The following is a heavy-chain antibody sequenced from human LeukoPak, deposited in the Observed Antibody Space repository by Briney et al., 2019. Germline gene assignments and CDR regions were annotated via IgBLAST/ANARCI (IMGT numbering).Heavy chain of an antibody. CDR3: ARHIVVVVAASAFDI. J-gene: IGHJ3*02. CDR1: GHSFTSYW. CDR2: IYPGDSDT. Sequence: GESLKISCKGSGHSFTSYWIGWVRQMPGKGLEWMGIIYPGDSDTRYSPSFQGQVTISADKSISTAYLQWSSLKASDTAMYYCARHIVVVVAASAFDIWGQGTMVTVSS. D-gene: IGHD2-15*01. V-gene: IGHV5-51*01.